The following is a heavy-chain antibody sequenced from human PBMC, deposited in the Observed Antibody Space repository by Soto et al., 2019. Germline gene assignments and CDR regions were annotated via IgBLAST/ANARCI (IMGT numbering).Heavy chain of an antibody. V-gene: IGHV3-23*01. J-gene: IGHJ4*02. Sequence: EVQLLESGGGLVQPGGSLRLSCAASGFTFSTYTMGWVRQAPGKGLEWVSDINNSGGRTYYVDSVKGRFTISRDNSKSTLYLQMNSLRDEDTAVYYCTKAGSISWYYYWGQGTLVTVSS. CDR1: GFTFSTYT. D-gene: IGHD6-13*01. CDR3: TKAGSISWYYY. CDR2: INNSGGRT.